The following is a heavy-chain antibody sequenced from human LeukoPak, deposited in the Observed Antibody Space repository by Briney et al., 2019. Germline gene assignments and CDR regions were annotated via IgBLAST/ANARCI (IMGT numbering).Heavy chain of an antibody. CDR3: ARGLYSSGWYVPELDY. J-gene: IGHJ4*02. CDR1: GFTLSSYD. V-gene: IGHV3-13*04. D-gene: IGHD6-19*01. CDR2: ITTRGDT. Sequence: GGSLRLSCAASGFTLSSYDMHWVRQATGKGLEWVSAITTRGDTYYSGSVKGRFTISRESAKNSLYLQMNSLRAGDTAVYYCARGLYSSGWYVPELDYWGQGTLVAVSS.